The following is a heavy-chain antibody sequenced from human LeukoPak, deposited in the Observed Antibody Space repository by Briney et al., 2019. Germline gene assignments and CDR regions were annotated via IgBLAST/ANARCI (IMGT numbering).Heavy chain of an antibody. CDR1: GGSFSGYY. CDR2: INHSGST. CDR3: ASLDSSGYYYDYFDY. Sequence: SETLSLTCAVYGGSFSGYYWSWIRQPPGKGLGWIGEINHSGSTNYNPSLKSRVTISVDTSKNQFSLKLSSVTAADTAVYYCASLDSSGYYYDYFDYWGQGTLVTVSS. V-gene: IGHV4-34*01. D-gene: IGHD3-22*01. J-gene: IGHJ4*02.